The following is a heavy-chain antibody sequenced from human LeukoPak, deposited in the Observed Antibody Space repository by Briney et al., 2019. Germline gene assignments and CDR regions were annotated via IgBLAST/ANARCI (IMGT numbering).Heavy chain of an antibody. CDR3: ARDLIKGLRCMDY. J-gene: IGHJ4*02. CDR1: GNTFTGHH. CDR2: INPNSGGT. Sequence: GASVKVSCKASGNTFTGHHIYWVRQAPGQGLEWMGWINPNSGGTKYAQQFQGRVTMTRDTSINTAYMELSRLRSDDTAVYYCARDLIKGLRCMDYWGQGTLVTVSS. V-gene: IGHV1-2*02. D-gene: IGHD2-8*01.